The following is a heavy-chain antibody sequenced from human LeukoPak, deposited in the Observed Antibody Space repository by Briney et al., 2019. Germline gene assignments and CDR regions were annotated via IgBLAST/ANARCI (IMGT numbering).Heavy chain of an antibody. D-gene: IGHD6-13*01. J-gene: IGHJ4*02. CDR1: GYTFTSYY. CDR2: INPSGGST. V-gene: IGHV1-46*01. CDR3: ARDEGIAAAGSPPDY. Sequence: ASVKVSCKASGYTFTSYYMHWVRQSPGQGLEWMGIINPSGGSTSYAQKFQGRVTMTRDTSTSTVYMELSGLRSEDTAVYYCARDEGIAAAGSPPDYWGQGTLVTVSS.